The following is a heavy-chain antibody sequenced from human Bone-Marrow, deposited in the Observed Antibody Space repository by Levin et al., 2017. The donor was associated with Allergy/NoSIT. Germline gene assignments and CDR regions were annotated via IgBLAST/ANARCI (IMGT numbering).Heavy chain of an antibody. CDR2: ISGSGGNT. Sequence: GESLKISCAVSGFIFSNYAMNWVRQAPGKGLEWVSQISGSGGNTHYADSVKGRFTFSRYNSKNTLYLQMNSLRAEDTAVYYCAGYDTSAYHSPFDYWGQGTLVTVSS. V-gene: IGHV3-23*01. CDR3: AGYDTSAYHSPFDY. CDR1: GFIFSNYA. J-gene: IGHJ4*02. D-gene: IGHD3-22*01.